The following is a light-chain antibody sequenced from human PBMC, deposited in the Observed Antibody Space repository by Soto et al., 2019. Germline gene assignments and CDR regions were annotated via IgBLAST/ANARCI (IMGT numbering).Light chain of an antibody. Sequence: DIQMTQSPSSLSASVGHRVTITCRASQSISSYLNWYQQKPGKAPKLLIYAAYSLQSGVTSRFSGSGSGTDFTLTISSLQPEDFATYYCQPSYSTTITFGPGTRLDIK. CDR1: QSISSY. V-gene: IGKV1-39*01. CDR2: AAY. J-gene: IGKJ5*01. CDR3: QPSYSTTIT.